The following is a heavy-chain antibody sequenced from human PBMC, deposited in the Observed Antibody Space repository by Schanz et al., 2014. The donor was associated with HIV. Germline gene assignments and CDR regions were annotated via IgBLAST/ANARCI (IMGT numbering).Heavy chain of an antibody. J-gene: IGHJ4*02. V-gene: IGHV3-9*01. D-gene: IGHD3-9*01. CDR1: GFIFNDFA. Sequence: EVQLVESGGGLLQPGRSLRLSCAASGFIFNDFAMHWVRQAPGKGLEWVSTISWNRGSIAYADSVKGRFTISRDNAKNSLYLQMNSLRAEDTAFYYCAKDWARTAGYCFHYWGQGTLVTVSS. CDR2: ISWNRGSI. CDR3: AKDWARTAGYCFHY.